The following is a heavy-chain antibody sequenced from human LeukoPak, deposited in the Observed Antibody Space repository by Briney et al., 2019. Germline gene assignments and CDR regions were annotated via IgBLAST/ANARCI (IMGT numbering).Heavy chain of an antibody. CDR2: ISSGSSAI. D-gene: IGHD4-17*01. CDR1: GFTFTTYS. J-gene: IGHJ4*02. V-gene: IGHV3-21*01. CDR3: ASGHTAVTRHFDF. Sequence: PGGSLRLSCEASGFTFTTYSMTWVRQAPGKGLEWVSIISSGSSAIFSADALKGRFTISRDDAKNLLYLDMNSLRAEDTAVYYCASGHTAVTRHFDFWGQGTLVTVSS.